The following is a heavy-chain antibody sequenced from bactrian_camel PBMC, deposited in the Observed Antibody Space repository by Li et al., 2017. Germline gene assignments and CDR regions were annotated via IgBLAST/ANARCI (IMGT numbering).Heavy chain of an antibody. CDR3: AVGPGGGSWYATGY. Sequence: VQLVESGGGLVQPGGSLRLSCAASGFTFSEYAMNWVRQAPGKRLEWVSGINSGGAGTYYADSVKGRFTISRDNSKNTLYLSMNVLKTEDTAMYYCAVGPGGGSWYATGYWGQGTQVTVS. J-gene: IGHJ4*01. CDR2: INSGGAGT. CDR1: GFTFSEYA. V-gene: IGHV3S40*01. D-gene: IGHD6*01.